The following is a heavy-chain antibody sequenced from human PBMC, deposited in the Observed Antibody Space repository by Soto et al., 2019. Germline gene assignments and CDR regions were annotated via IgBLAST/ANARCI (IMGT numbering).Heavy chain of an antibody. D-gene: IGHD1-26*01. J-gene: IGHJ4*02. CDR3: VRDDVGLGIDY. Sequence: ASVKVSCKASGYTFTSYAMHWVRQAPGQRLEWMGWINAGNGNTKYSQKFQGRFTISRDNAKNTLYLQMNSLRAEDTAVYYCVRDDVGLGIDYWGLGTLVPVSS. CDR2: INAGNGNT. CDR1: GYTFTSYA. V-gene: IGHV1-3*01.